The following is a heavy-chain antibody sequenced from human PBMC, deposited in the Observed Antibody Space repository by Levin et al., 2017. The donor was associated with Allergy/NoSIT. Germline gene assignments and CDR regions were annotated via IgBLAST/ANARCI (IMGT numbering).Heavy chain of an antibody. Sequence: SGGSLRLSCAVSGFTISDYAMAWVRQAPGKGLEWVSVITGGGFNTYYGDSVKGRFTASRDDSKDMLFLELNSLRAEDTAVYYCAKKQGGTSGFSFDVWGQGTMVTVSS. CDR2: ITGGGFNT. CDR3: AKKQGGTSGFSFDV. V-gene: IGHV3-23*01. D-gene: IGHD1-1*01. J-gene: IGHJ3*01. CDR1: GFTISDYA.